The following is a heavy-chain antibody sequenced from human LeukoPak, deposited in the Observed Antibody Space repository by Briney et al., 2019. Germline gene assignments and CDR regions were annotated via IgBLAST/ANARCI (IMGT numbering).Heavy chain of an antibody. D-gene: IGHD5/OR15-5a*01. CDR2: IKGDGSVK. CDR3: ARRGLHDY. J-gene: IGHJ4*02. CDR1: GFTFSNYA. V-gene: IGHV3-7*03. Sequence: GGSLRLSCAASGFTFSNYAMSWVRQGPGKGLEWVATIKGDGSVKNYVDSVKGRFTISRDNAKNSVFLQMDSLRVEDTALYYCARRGLHDYWGQGTLVTVSS.